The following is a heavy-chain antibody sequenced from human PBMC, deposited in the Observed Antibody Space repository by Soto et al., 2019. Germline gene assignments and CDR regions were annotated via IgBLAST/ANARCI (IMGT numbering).Heavy chain of an antibody. CDR2: ISSSSSYI. CDR3: ARAQPYGDYFFDY. Sequence: EMQLVECGGGLVKPGGSLRLSCAASGFTFSSYSMNWVRQAPGKGLEWVSSISSSSSYIYYADSVKGRFTISRDNAKNSLYLQMNSLRAEDTAVYYCARAQPYGDYFFDYWGQGTLVTVSS. CDR1: GFTFSSYS. D-gene: IGHD4-17*01. V-gene: IGHV3-21*01. J-gene: IGHJ4*02.